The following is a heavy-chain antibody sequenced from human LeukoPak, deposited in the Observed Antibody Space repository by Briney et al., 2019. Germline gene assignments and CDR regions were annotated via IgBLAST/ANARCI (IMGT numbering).Heavy chain of an antibody. V-gene: IGHV3-7*01. Sequence: GGSLRLSCAASGFKFSDSWMSRVRQAPGKGPEWVANIKQDGREEHYVDSVKGRFTVSRDNARNSLFLQMNSLRVEDTAVYYCATYKNWVAGDVWGQGTTVSVSS. J-gene: IGHJ6*02. CDR1: GFKFSDSW. CDR3: ATYKNWVAGDV. CDR2: IKQDGREE. D-gene: IGHD7-27*01.